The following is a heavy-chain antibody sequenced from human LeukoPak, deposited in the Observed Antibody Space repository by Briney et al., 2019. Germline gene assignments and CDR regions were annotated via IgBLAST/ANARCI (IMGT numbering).Heavy chain of an antibody. CDR3: ARDPIGSRWPYYFDY. CDR1: GYTFTTYA. V-gene: IGHV1-3*01. J-gene: IGHJ4*02. CDR2: INAGNGNT. Sequence: ASVTVSCKASGYTFTTYAIHWVRQAPGQRLEWVGWINAGNGNTKYSQKFQARVTITRDTSASTAYMELSSLRSEDTAVYYCARDPIGSRWPYYFDYWGQGTLVTVSS. D-gene: IGHD6-13*01.